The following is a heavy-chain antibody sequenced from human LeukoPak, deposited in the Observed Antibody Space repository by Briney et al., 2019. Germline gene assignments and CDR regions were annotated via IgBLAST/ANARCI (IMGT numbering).Heavy chain of an antibody. J-gene: IGHJ4*02. Sequence: SQTLSLTCTVSGGSISSSSYYWGWIRQPPGKGLEWIGSIYYSGSTYYNPSLKSRVTISVDTSKNQFSLKLSSVTAADTAVYYCARVEMATIRGYWGQGTLVTVSS. CDR1: GGSISSSSYY. D-gene: IGHD5-24*01. CDR2: IYYSGST. V-gene: IGHV4-39*01. CDR3: ARVEMATIRGY.